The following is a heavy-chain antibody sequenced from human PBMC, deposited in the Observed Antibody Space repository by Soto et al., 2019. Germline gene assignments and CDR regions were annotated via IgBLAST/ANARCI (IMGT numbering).Heavy chain of an antibody. D-gene: IGHD3-10*01. J-gene: IGHJ6*02. CDR2: IKSKTDGGTT. Sequence: GGSLRLSCAASGFTFSNAWMNWVRQAPGKGLEWVGRIKSKTDGGTTDYAAPVKGRFTISRDDSKNTLYLQMNSLKTEDTAVYYCTTAFMVRGVIIPYCYYGMDVWGQGTTVTVSS. CDR3: TTAFMVRGVIIPYCYYGMDV. V-gene: IGHV3-15*07. CDR1: GFTFSNAW.